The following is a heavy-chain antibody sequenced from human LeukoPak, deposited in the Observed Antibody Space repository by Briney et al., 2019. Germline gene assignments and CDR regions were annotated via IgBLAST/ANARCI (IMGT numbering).Heavy chain of an antibody. CDR2: IYSGGKT. V-gene: IGHV3-53*05. J-gene: IGHJ6*02. CDR3: AKDRGYCSGGSCYYYYYGMDV. CDR1: GFTVSNNY. D-gene: IGHD2-15*01. Sequence: GGSLRLSCAASGFTVSNNYMSWVRQAPGKGLEWVSVIYSGGKTYYSDSVKGRFTISRDNSKNSLYLQMNSLRTEDTALYYCAKDRGYCSGGSCYYYYYGMDVWGQGTTVTVSS.